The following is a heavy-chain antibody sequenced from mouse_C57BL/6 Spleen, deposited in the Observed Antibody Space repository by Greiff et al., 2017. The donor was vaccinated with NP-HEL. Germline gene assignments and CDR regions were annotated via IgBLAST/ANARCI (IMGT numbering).Heavy chain of an antibody. CDR1: GYTFTSYW. CDR3: ARWAVVAYYFDY. D-gene: IGHD1-1*01. CDR2: IDPSDSYT. V-gene: IGHV1-69*01. J-gene: IGHJ2*01. Sequence: QVQLQQPGAELVMPGASVKLSCKASGYTFTSYWMHWVKQRPGQGLEWIGEIDPSDSYTNYNQKFKGKSTLTVDKSSSTAYMQLSSLTSEDSAVYYCARWAVVAYYFDYWGQGTTLTVSS.